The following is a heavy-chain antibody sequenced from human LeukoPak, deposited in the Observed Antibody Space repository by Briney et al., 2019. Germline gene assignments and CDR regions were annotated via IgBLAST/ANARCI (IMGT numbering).Heavy chain of an antibody. Sequence: PGGSLRLSCAASGFSFSSYWMSWVRQAPGKGLEWVANIKQDGSEKYYVDPVKGRFTISRDNAKNSLYLQMNSLRAEDTAVYYCAVGYSSTWYHFEYWGQGTLVTVSS. J-gene: IGHJ4*02. CDR2: IKQDGSEK. V-gene: IGHV3-7*03. CDR3: AVGYSSTWYHFEY. D-gene: IGHD6-13*01. CDR1: GFSFSSYW.